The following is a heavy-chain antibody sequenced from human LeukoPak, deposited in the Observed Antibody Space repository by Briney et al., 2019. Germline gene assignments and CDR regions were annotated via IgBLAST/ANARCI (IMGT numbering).Heavy chain of an antibody. J-gene: IGHJ5*02. D-gene: IGHD2-15*01. CDR2: IYYSGST. V-gene: IGHV4-59*12. CDR3: ARDLGVVVVAATLGEHLNWFDP. CDR1: GGSISTYY. Sequence: SETLSLTCTVSGGSISTYYWSWIRQPPGKGLEWIGYIYYSGSTNYKSSLKSRVTISVDTSKNQFSLKLSSVTAADTAVYYCARDLGVVVVAATLGEHLNWFDPWGQGTLVTVSS.